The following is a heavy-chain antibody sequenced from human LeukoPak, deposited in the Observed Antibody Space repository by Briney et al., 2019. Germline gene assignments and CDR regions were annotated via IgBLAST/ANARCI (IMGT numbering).Heavy chain of an antibody. J-gene: IGHJ4*02. CDR1: GGSISSGDYY. D-gene: IGHD4-23*01. Sequence: PQTLSLTCTVSGGSISSGDYYWSWIRQPPGKGLEWIGYIYYSGSTYYNPSLKSRVTISVDTSKNQFSLKLSSVTAADTAVYYCARGWTVDHFDYWGQGTLVTVSS. CDR3: ARGWTVDHFDY. V-gene: IGHV4-30-4*08. CDR2: IYYSGST.